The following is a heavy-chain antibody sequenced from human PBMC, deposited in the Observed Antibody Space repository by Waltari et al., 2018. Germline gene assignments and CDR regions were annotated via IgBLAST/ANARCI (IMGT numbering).Heavy chain of an antibody. D-gene: IGHD3-22*01. V-gene: IGHV1-2*02. CDR3: ARGVYYDSSGYPTPIEPDY. CDR1: GYTFTGSY. CDR2: INPNSGGT. J-gene: IGHJ4*02. Sequence: QVQLVQSGAEVKKPGASVKVSCKASGYTFTGSYMHWVRQAPGQGLEWMGWINPNSGGTNYAQKFQGRVTMTRDTSISTAYMELSRLRSDDTAVYYCARGVYYDSSGYPTPIEPDYWGQGTLVTVSS.